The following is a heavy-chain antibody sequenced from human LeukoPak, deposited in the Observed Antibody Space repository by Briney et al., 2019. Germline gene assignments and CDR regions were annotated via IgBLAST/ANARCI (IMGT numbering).Heavy chain of an antibody. D-gene: IGHD3-22*01. J-gene: IGHJ4*02. CDR3: AHYADYYDSSGYYYLKNSFDY. Sequence: SRRTLVKPTQTVTLTCTFSGFSLSTSGVGVGWIRQPPGKAREQLVLIYWNDDKRYSPSLKSRLTITKDTSKNQVVLTMTNMDPVDTATYYCAHYADYYDSSGYYYLKNSFDYWGQGTLVTVSS. V-gene: IGHV2-5*01. CDR1: GFSLSTSGVG. CDR2: IYWNDDK.